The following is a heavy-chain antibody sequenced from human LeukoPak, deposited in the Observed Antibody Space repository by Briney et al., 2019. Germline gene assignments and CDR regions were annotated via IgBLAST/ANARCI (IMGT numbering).Heavy chain of an antibody. V-gene: IGHV3-30-3*02. D-gene: IGHD2-2*02. CDR3: AKKESIVVVPAAIT. Sequence: GGSLRLSCAASGFTFSSYAMHWVRQAPGKGLEWVAVISYDGSNKYYADSVKGRFTISRDNAKNSLYLQMNSLRAEDTAVYYCAKKESIVVVPAAITWGQRTLVTVSS. CDR2: ISYDGSNK. J-gene: IGHJ4*02. CDR1: GFTFSSYA.